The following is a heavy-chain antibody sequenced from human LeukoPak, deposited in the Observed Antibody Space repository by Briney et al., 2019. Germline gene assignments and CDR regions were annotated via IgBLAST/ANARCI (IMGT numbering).Heavy chain of an antibody. Sequence: PSETLSLTCTVSGGSTISHYWSWIRQPPGKGLEWIGFIQNTGSTNYNPSLNSRVTISLDTSKNQFSLRLSSATAADTAVYYCERSSGSYFDYWGQGTLVTVSS. CDR2: IQNTGST. CDR3: ERSSGSYFDY. D-gene: IGHD1-26*01. J-gene: IGHJ4*02. V-gene: IGHV4-59*11. CDR1: GGSTISHY.